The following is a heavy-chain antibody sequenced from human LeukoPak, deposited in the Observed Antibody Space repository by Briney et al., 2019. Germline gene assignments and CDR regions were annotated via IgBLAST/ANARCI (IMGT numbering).Heavy chain of an antibody. V-gene: IGHV3-9*01. CDR1: GFTFDDYA. CDR3: AKDRGYYYGSGSYPEY. D-gene: IGHD3-10*01. Sequence: GGSLRLSCAASGFTFDDYAMHWVRQAPGKGLEWVSGISWNSGSIGYADSVKGRFTISRDNTKNSLYLQMNSLRAEDTALYYCAKDRGYYYGSGSYPEYWGQGTLVTVSS. CDR2: ISWNSGSI. J-gene: IGHJ4*02.